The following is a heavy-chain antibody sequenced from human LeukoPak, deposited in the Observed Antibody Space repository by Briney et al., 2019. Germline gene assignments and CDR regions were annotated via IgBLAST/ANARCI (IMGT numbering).Heavy chain of an antibody. J-gene: IGHJ4*02. CDR2: IYISGST. D-gene: IGHD7-27*01. Sequence: KPSETLSLTCTVSGASINSHYWSWIRQPAGKGMEWIGRIYISGSTNYNSSLQSRVTMSVDTSKNQFSLKLSSVTAADTAVYYCARALNPPLGTYYFDYWGQGTLVTVSS. V-gene: IGHV4-4*07. CDR3: ARALNPPLGTYYFDY. CDR1: GASINSHY.